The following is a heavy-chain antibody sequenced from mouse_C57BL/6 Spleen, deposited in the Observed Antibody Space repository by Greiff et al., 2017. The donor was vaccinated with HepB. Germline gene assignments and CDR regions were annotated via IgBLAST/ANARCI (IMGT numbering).Heavy chain of an antibody. CDR1: GFTFSSYA. J-gene: IGHJ1*03. CDR3: ERDQGEYDGFYWYFDV. CDR2: ISDGGSYT. V-gene: IGHV5-4*01. Sequence: EVQGVESGGGLVKPGGSLKLSCAASGFTFSSYAMSWVRQTPEKRLEWVATISDGGSYTYYPDNVKGRFTISRDNAKNNLYLQMSHLKSEDTAMYYCERDQGEYDGFYWYFDVWGTGTTVTVSS. D-gene: IGHD2-14*01.